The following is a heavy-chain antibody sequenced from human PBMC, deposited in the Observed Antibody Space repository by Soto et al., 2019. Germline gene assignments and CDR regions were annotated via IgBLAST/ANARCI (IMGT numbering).Heavy chain of an antibody. CDR2: ISSSSNVI. CDR1: GFSFSSYS. D-gene: IGHD5-12*01. CDR3: ATTVGASGYEFY. V-gene: IGHV3-48*02. Sequence: GGSLRLSCVASGFSFSSYSMNWVRQAPGQGLEWVSYISSSSNVIYYADSVKGRFTISRDNAKNSLYLQMNSLRDEDTAVYYCATTVGASGYEFYWGQGTLVTVSS. J-gene: IGHJ4*02.